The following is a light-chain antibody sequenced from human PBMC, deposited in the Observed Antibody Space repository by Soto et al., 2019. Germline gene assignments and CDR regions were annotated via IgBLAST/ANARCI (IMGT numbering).Light chain of an antibody. CDR1: SSDVGGYNY. V-gene: IGLV2-8*01. Sequence: QSALTQPPSASGSPGQSVTISCTGTSSDVGGYNYVSWYQQHPGKAPKLMIDEVSKRPSGVPDRFSGSKSGNTASLTVSGLQAEDEADYYCSSYAGSNNLVVVGGTKVTVL. CDR2: EVS. CDR3: SSYAGSNNLV. J-gene: IGLJ2*01.